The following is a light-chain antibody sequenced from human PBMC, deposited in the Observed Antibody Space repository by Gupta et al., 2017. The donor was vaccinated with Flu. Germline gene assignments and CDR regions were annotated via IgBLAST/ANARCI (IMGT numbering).Light chain of an antibody. J-gene: IGLJ3*02. CDR1: SSNIGAGYD. CDR2: GNS. CDR3: HSYDTRHNGWV. V-gene: IGLV1-40*01. Sequence: QSVLTQPASVSGAPGRKVTISCTGSSSNIGAGYDVYWYQQFPGTAPKLLSHGNSNRPSGVTDRFSASKAGTSASPTITGLQAEEEDYYYCHSYDTRHNGWVLGGGTKLTVL.